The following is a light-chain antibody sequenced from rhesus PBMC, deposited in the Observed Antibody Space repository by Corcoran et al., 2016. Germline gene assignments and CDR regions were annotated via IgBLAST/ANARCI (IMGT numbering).Light chain of an antibody. V-gene: IGKV2S20*01. Sequence: DIVMTQTPLSLPVTPGEPASIPCRSSQSLLDREDGNTYLEWYLQQPGQSPQPLIYEVSPRASGVPERFSGSGSDTNFTLKSSRVEAEDVGLYYCMQDIKYPRTFVQGSKVEIK. J-gene: IGKJ1*01. CDR2: EVS. CDR3: MQDIKYPRT. CDR1: QSLLDREDGNTY.